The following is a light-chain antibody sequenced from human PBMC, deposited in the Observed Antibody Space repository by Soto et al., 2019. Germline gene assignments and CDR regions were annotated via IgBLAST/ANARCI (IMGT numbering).Light chain of an antibody. CDR3: ATWDVSLSGWV. J-gene: IGLJ3*02. CDR1: SSNMGSIT. V-gene: IGLV1-44*01. Sequence: QPVLTQAPSASGTPGQRVTISCSRGSSNMGSITVNWYQVLPGTAPKLLIYSNDQRPSGVPDRFSGSKSGTSASLAISGLQSGDGADYFCATWDVSLSGWVFGGGTKLTVL. CDR2: SND.